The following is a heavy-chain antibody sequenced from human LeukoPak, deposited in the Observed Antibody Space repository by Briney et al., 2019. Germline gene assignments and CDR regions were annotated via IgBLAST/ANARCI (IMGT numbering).Heavy chain of an antibody. Sequence: ASVKVSCKASGYTFTRNALNWVRQAPGQGLDWMGWINTNTGNPTYAQGFTGRFVFSLDTSVSTAYLQISSLKAEDTAVYYCASSRRQLLWFGESPRGFDYWGQGTLVTVSS. CDR2: INTNTGNP. V-gene: IGHV7-4-1*02. J-gene: IGHJ4*02. D-gene: IGHD3-10*01. CDR1: GYTFTRNA. CDR3: ASSRRQLLWFGESPRGFDY.